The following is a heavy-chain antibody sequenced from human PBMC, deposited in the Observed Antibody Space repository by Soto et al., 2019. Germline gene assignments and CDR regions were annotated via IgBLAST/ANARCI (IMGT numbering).Heavy chain of an antibody. CDR1: GGTFSSYA. V-gene: IGHV1-69*06. D-gene: IGHD3-3*01. CDR3: ARGSLATIFGVVIRAAYYYGMDV. Sequence: GASVKVSCKASGGTFSSYAISWVRQAPGQGLEWMGGIIPIFGTANYAQKFQGRVTITADKSTSTAYMELSSLRSEDTAVYYCARGSLATIFGVVIRAAYYYGMDVWGQGTTVTVSS. CDR2: IIPIFGTA. J-gene: IGHJ6*02.